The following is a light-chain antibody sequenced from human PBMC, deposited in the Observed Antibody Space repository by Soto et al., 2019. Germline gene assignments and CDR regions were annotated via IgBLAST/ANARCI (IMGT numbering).Light chain of an antibody. CDR1: QTISSW. V-gene: IGKV1-5*01. Sequence: DIQMTQPPSTLSASVGDRVTITCRASQTISSWLAWHQQKSGRAPKPLIYDASSLEGGVPSRFSGSGSGTEFTLTISSLQADDFATYYCQQYSAYPYTFGQGTKVDIK. CDR3: QQYSAYPYT. J-gene: IGKJ2*01. CDR2: DAS.